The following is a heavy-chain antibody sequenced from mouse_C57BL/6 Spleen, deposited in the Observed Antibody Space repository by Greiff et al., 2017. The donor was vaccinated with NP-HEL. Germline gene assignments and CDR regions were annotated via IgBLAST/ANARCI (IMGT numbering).Heavy chain of an antibody. D-gene: IGHD1-1*01. V-gene: IGHV1-82*01. CDR1: GYAFSSSW. J-gene: IGHJ1*03. CDR3: ARENYYGSPWYFDV. CDR2: IYPGDGDT. Sequence: VPLQQSGPELVKPGASVKISCKASGYAFSSSWMNWVKQRPGKGLEWIGRIYPGDGDTNYNGKFKGKATLTADKSSSTAYMQLSSLTSEDSAVYFCARENYYGSPWYFDVWGTGTTVTVSS.